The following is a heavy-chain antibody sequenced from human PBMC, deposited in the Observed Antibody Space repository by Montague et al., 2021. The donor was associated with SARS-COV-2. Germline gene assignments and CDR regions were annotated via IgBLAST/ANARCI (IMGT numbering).Heavy chain of an antibody. Sequence: SETLSLTCAVSGDSINNNNWWSWVRQSPGKGLEWIGEIYQTGATNYNPSLKSRVTMSLDKSNNRFSLILTSVTAADTAVYYCARLILVTSGGLSVPQYLDYWGRGTPVTVSS. CDR1: GDSINNNNW. V-gene: IGHV4-4*02. J-gene: IGHJ4*02. CDR3: ARLILVTSGGLSVPQYLDY. D-gene: IGHD3-16*01. CDR2: IYQTGAT.